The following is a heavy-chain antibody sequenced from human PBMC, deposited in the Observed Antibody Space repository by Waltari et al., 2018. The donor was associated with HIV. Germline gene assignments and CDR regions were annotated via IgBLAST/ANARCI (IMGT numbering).Heavy chain of an antibody. CDR1: GGSFISYH. J-gene: IGHJ5*02. Sequence: QVQLQESGPGLVKPSETLSLTCSVSGGSFISYHWTWLRQPPGKGLEWIGYIYYTGRTNCNPSLKSRVTISVDTSKNQFSLRLRSVTAADTAVYYCARGLFGVGSNWFDPWGQGILVTVSS. V-gene: IGHV4-59*01. D-gene: IGHD3-3*01. CDR2: IYYTGRT. CDR3: ARGLFGVGSNWFDP.